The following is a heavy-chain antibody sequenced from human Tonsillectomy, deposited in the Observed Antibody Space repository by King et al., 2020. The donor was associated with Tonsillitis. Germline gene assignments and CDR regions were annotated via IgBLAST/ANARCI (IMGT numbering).Heavy chain of an antibody. V-gene: IGHV3-53*04. CDR2: IYSGGST. D-gene: IGHD3-22*01. J-gene: IGHJ4*02. Sequence: VQLVESGGGLVQPGGSLRLSCAASGFTVSSNYMSWVRQAPGKGLEWVSVIYSGGSTYYADSVKGRFTISRHNSKNTLYLQMNSLRAEDTAVYYCARGRTYYYDSSGTFLLDYWGQGTLVTVSS. CDR1: GFTVSSNY. CDR3: ARGRTYYYDSSGTFLLDY.